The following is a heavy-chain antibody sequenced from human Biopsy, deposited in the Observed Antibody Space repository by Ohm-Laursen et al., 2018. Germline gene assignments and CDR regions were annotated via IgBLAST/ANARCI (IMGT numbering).Heavy chain of an antibody. J-gene: IGHJ5*02. V-gene: IGHV4-39*01. CDR3: ARDYDTSGYYYVS. D-gene: IGHD3-22*01. CDR2: IFYRGST. Sequence: SGTLSLTCTVSGGSISNNNYYWGWIRQPPGKGLEWIGSIFYRGSTHYKPSLKSRVNISVDTSKNQFSLELNSVTAADTAVYYCARDYDTSGYYYVSWGQGTLVTVSS. CDR1: GGSISNNNYY.